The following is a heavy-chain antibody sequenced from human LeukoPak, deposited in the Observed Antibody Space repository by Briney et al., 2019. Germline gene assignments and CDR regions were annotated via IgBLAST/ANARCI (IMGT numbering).Heavy chain of an antibody. V-gene: IGHV4-28*05. CDR2: ISYSGSI. CDR1: GYFISSGYW. Sequence: SGTLSLTCTVSGYFISSGYWWGWIRQPPGKGLEWIGYISYSGSIYYNPSLKSRVTMSVDTSRNQFSLRLSSVTAVDTAVYYCARKSGSGYSFDYWGQGILVTVSS. D-gene: IGHD3-10*01. J-gene: IGHJ4*02. CDR3: ARKSGSGYSFDY.